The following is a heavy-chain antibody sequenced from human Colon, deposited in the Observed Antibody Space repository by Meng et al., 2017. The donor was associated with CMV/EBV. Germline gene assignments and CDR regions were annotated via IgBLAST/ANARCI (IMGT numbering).Heavy chain of an antibody. Sequence: GESLKISCVVSGFSATTNYMSWVRQAPGKGLEWVSSIYSGDTRQYADSVKGRFTISSDSSENSLYLHMNSLRANDTAVYYCARRGTGGRSFDYWGQGTLVTVSS. CDR1: GFSATTNY. V-gene: IGHV3-53*01. CDR2: IYSGDTR. D-gene: IGHD3-16*01. CDR3: ARRGTGGRSFDY. J-gene: IGHJ4*02.